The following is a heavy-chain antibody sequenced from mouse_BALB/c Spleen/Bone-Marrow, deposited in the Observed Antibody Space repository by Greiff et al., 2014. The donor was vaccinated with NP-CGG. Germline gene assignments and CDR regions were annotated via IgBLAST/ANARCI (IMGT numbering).Heavy chain of an antibody. CDR1: GYTFTNSW. Sequence: VQLQQSGSVLVRPGASVRLSCKASGYTFTNSWIHWAKQRPGQGLEWIGDIHPISGNTNYNEKFKAKATLTVDTSSSTAYVDLSSLTSEDSAVYYCARHHRYAYYFDYWGQGTTLTVPS. J-gene: IGHJ2*01. CDR3: ARHHRYAYYFDY. CDR2: IHPISGNT. V-gene: IGHV1S130*01. D-gene: IGHD2-14*01.